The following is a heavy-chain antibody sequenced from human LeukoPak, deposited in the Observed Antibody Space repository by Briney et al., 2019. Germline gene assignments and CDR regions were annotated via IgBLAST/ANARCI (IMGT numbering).Heavy chain of an antibody. V-gene: IGHV5-51*01. CDR1: GYSFTSYW. Sequence: GESLKISCKGSGYSFTSYWIGWVRQLPGKGLEWMGIIYPGDSDTRYSPSFQGQVTISADKSISTAYLQWSSLKASDTAMYYCARRGPTYYYDSSGSLNAFDIWGQGTMVTVSS. J-gene: IGHJ3*02. D-gene: IGHD3-22*01. CDR3: ARRGPTYYYDSSGSLNAFDI. CDR2: IYPGDSDT.